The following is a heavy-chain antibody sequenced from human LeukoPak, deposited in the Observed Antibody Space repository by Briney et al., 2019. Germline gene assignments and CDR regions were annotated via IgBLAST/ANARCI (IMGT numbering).Heavy chain of an antibody. Sequence: SVNVSCKASGGTFSSYAIRWVRQAPGQGLEWVGRIIPIFGIANYAQRFQGRVTITADKSTSTAYMELSSLRSEDTAVYYCARGRGRLELPPSVFDGFDIWGQGTMVTVSS. D-gene: IGHD1-7*01. CDR3: ARGRGRLELPPSVFDGFDI. CDR2: IIPIFGIA. V-gene: IGHV1-69*10. J-gene: IGHJ3*02. CDR1: GGTFSSYA.